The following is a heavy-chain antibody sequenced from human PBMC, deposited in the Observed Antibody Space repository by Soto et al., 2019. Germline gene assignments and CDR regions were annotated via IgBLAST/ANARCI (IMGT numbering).Heavy chain of an antibody. Sequence: GESLKISCKGSGYSFTSYWIGWVRQMPGKGLEWMGIIYPGDSDIRYSPSFQGQVTISADKSNSTAYLQWSSLKASDTAMYYCARQSYDSSGYYPNWFDPWGQGTLVTVSS. CDR1: GYSFTSYW. V-gene: IGHV5-51*01. CDR2: IYPGDSDI. D-gene: IGHD3-22*01. CDR3: ARQSYDSSGYYPNWFDP. J-gene: IGHJ5*02.